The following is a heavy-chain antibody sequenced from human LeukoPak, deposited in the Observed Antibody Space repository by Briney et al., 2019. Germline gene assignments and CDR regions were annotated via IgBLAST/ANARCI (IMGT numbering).Heavy chain of an antibody. CDR1: GFTFSGYD. CDR2: ISSTGNSM. CDR3: ARGVPGTYYDLDY. V-gene: IGHV3-48*03. D-gene: IGHD3-10*01. Sequence: GGSLRLSCATSGFTFSGYDMNWVRQAPGKGLAWISYISSTGNSMYYANSVKGRFTISRDNAKNSVFLQMNSLRADDMGVYYCARGVPGTYYDLDYWGQGALVTVSS. J-gene: IGHJ4*02.